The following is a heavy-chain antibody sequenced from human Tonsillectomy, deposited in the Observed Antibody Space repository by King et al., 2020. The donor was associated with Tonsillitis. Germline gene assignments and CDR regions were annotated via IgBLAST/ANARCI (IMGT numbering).Heavy chain of an antibody. CDR3: AKMENWNDGLDY. D-gene: IGHD1-1*01. CDR2: ISGSGGST. V-gene: IGHV3-23*04. J-gene: IGHJ4*02. Sequence: VQLVESGGGLVQPGGSLRLSCAASGFTFSSYAMSWVRQAPGKGLEWVSAISGSGGSTYYADSVKGRFTSSRDHSKNTLYLQMNSLRAEDTAVYYCAKMENWNDGLDYWGQGTLVTVSS. CDR1: GFTFSSYA.